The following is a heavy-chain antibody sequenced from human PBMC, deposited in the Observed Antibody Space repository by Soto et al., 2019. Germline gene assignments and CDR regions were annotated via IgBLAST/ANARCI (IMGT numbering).Heavy chain of an antibody. V-gene: IGHV3-23*01. Sequence: GGSLRLSCAASGFTFSSYAMSWVRQAPGKGLEWVSAISGSGGSTYYADSVKGRFTISRDNSKNTLYLQMNSLRAEDTAVYYCAKRVYSYGYGHGMDVWGQGTTVTVSS. CDR2: ISGSGGST. J-gene: IGHJ6*02. CDR1: GFTFSSYA. CDR3: AKRVYSYGYGHGMDV. D-gene: IGHD5-18*01.